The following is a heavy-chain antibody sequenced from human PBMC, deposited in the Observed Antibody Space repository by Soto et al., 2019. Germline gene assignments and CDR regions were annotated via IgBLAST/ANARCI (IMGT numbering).Heavy chain of an antibody. CDR2: IYYSGST. D-gene: IGHD6-13*01. CDR1: GGSISSSSYY. CDR3: ARDRRVAAADDY. Sequence: SETLSLTCTVSGGSISSSSYYWGWIRQPPGKGLEWIGSIYYSGSTYYNPSLKSRVTISVDTSKNQFSLKLSSVTAADTAVYYCARDRRVAAADDYWGQEPWSPSPQ. V-gene: IGHV4-39*07. J-gene: IGHJ4*01.